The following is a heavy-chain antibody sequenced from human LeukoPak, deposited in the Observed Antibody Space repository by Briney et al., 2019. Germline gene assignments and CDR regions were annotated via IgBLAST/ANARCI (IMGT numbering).Heavy chain of an antibody. J-gene: IGHJ4*02. Sequence: PGGSLRLSCAASGFTFSTYWMHWVRQAPGEGLVWVSRISSDAITTNYPDSVRGRFTISRDTSKNTLYLQMNSLRAEDTAVYYCATFPITMLRGGVAYWGQGTLVTVSS. D-gene: IGHD3-10*01. CDR1: GFTFSTYW. V-gene: IGHV3-74*01. CDR2: ISSDAITT. CDR3: ATFPITMLRGGVAY.